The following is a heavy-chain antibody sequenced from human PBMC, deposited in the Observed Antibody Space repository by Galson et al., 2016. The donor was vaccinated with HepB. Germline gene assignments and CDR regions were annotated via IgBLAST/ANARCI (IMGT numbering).Heavy chain of an antibody. CDR2: ISYDASSL. D-gene: IGHD3-22*01. CDR1: GFPFSAYG. CDR3: VVSVYYR. V-gene: IGHV3-30*03. Sequence: SLRLSCAASGFPFSAYGMSWVRQAPGKGLEWVSDISYDASSLHYADSEKGRFTVSRDNSGHTLYLQMNSLIPEDTAVYYCVVSVYYRWGRGTLVTVSS. J-gene: IGHJ5*02.